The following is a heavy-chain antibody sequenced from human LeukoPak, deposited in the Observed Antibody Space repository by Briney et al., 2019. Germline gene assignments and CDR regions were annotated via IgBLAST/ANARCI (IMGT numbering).Heavy chain of an antibody. CDR3: ARDTCGCGSGWHLYWYFDL. Sequence: GGSLRLSCAASGLTFRDYAMHWVRQAPGKELEYVSAISSNGGSIHYASSVKGRFTISRDNSKNTLYLQMDSLRAEDMAVYYCARDTCGCGSGWHLYWYFDLWGRGTLVIVSS. CDR1: GLTFRDYA. D-gene: IGHD6-19*01. CDR2: ISSNGGSI. V-gene: IGHV3-64*01. J-gene: IGHJ2*01.